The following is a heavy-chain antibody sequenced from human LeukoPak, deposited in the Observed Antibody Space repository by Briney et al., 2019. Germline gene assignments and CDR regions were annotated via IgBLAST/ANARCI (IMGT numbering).Heavy chain of an antibody. V-gene: IGHV1-69*06. J-gene: IGHJ5*02. Sequence: SVKVSCKASGGTFSSYAISWVRQAPGQGLEWMGGIIPIFGTANYAQKFQGRVTITADKSTSTAYMELSSLRSEDTAVYYCARVGYSYGYSRGNWFDPWGQGTLATVSS. CDR1: GGTFSSYA. CDR3: ARVGYSYGYSRGNWFDP. CDR2: IIPIFGTA. D-gene: IGHD5-18*01.